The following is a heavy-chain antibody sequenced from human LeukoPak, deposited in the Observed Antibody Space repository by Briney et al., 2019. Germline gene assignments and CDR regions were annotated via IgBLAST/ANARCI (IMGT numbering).Heavy chain of an antibody. CDR3: ARLSGSHFDY. V-gene: IGHV3-33*01. D-gene: IGHD1-26*01. J-gene: IGHJ4*02. Sequence: GGSLRLSCVASGFSFSSNGMNWVRQAPGKGLEWVGVIWYDGSKKFYADSVKGRFTISRDNFKNMMYLQMSSLRAEDTAVYYCARLSGSHFDYWGEGTLVTVSS. CDR2: IWYDGSKK. CDR1: GFSFSSNG.